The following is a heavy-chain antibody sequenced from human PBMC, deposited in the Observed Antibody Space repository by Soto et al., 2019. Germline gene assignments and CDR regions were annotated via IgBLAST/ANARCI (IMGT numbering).Heavy chain of an antibody. CDR2: IYYTGST. CDR3: VRVPNWATKYYADV. D-gene: IGHD1-26*01. J-gene: IGHJ6*03. Sequence: QVQLQESGPGLVKPSQSLSLTCTVTGASINIEGYYWSWIRQHPVKGLEWIGYIYYTGSTFSNPALGSRVSTSQDASQNQFSLLPASVTDADAAVYFCVRVPNWATKYYADVWGKGTTVTVS. V-gene: IGHV4-31*03. CDR1: GASINIEGYY.